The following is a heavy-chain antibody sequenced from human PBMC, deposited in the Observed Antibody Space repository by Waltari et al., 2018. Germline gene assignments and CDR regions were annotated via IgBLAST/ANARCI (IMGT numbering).Heavy chain of an antibody. CDR1: GYTFTGYY. CDR2: LNPNSGGT. V-gene: IGHV1-2*06. CDR3: AMTLEWLLYYFDY. D-gene: IGHD3-3*01. J-gene: IGHJ4*02. Sequence: QVQLVQSGAEVKKPGASVKVSCKASGYTFTGYYMHGVRQAPGQGLEWMGRLNPNSGGTNYAQKFQGRVTMTRDTSISTAYMELSRLRSDDTAVYYCAMTLEWLLYYFDYWGQGTLVTVSS.